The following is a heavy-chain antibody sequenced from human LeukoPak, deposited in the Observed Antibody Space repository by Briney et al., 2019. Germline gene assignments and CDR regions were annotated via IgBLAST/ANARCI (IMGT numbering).Heavy chain of an antibody. Sequence: PSETLSLTCTVSGGSISSSGYYWGWSRQPPGKGLEWIGSIYCSGSTYYNPSLKSRVTISVDTSKNQFSLKLSSVTAADTAVYYCARYCSGGSCFNQIGRGDDYWGQGTLVTVSS. J-gene: IGHJ4*02. V-gene: IGHV4-39*01. CDR2: IYCSGST. CDR3: ARYCSGGSCFNQIGRGDDY. D-gene: IGHD2-15*01. CDR1: GGSISSSGYY.